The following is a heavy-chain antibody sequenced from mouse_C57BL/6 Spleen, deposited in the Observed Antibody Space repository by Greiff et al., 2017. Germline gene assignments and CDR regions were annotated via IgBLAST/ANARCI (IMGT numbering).Heavy chain of an antibody. J-gene: IGHJ2*01. D-gene: IGHD1-1*01. V-gene: IGHV1-7*01. CDR1: GYTFTRYW. CDR2: ITPSSGYT. CDR3: ALLITTVVANGY. Sequence: QVQLQQSGAELAKPGASVKLSCKASGYTFTRYWMHWVQQRPGQGLEWIGYITPSSGYTKYNQKFKDKATLTADKSSSTAYMQLSSLTYEDSAVYYCALLITTVVANGYWGQGPTLTVSS.